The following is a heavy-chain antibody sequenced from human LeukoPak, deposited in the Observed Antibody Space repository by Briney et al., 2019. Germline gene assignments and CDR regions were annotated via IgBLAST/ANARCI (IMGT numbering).Heavy chain of an antibody. V-gene: IGHV4-4*07. CDR1: GGSITSYY. Sequence: SETLSLTCTVSGGSITSYYWNWVRQTAGKGLEWIGRIYASGSTNYNPSLDSRVTMSVDTSNNQVSLKLSSVIAADTAVYSCARSSSYYGDWFDPWGQGTLVTVSP. CDR3: ARSSSYYGDWFDP. J-gene: IGHJ5*02. CDR2: IYASGST. D-gene: IGHD6-13*01.